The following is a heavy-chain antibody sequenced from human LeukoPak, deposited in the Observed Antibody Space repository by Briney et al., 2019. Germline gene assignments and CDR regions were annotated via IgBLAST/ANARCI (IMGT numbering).Heavy chain of an antibody. V-gene: IGHV4-59*08. D-gene: IGHD6-19*01. CDR3: AIAGSGTAFDI. CDR2: IYYSGST. CDR1: GASISAYY. Sequence: SETLSLTCTVSGASISAYYWAWIRQPPGKGLEWIGYIYYSGSTNYNPSLKSRVTISVDTSKNQFSLKLSSVTAADTAVYYCAIAGSGTAFDIWGQGTMVTVSS. J-gene: IGHJ3*02.